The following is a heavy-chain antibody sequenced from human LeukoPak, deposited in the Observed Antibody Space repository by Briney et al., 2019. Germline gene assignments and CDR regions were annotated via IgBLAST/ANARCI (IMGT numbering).Heavy chain of an antibody. CDR1: GYAFTGYY. J-gene: IGHJ6*03. V-gene: IGHV1-2*06. CDR3: ARGIYSTDLYFYMDV. D-gene: IGHD2/OR15-2a*01. Sequence: ASVKVSCKASGYAFTGYYMDWVRQAPGQGLEWMGRINPNSGATNYAQKFQGRVTMTRDTAISTAYMESNGLRSDDTAVYYCARGIYSTDLYFYMDVWGKGTTVTVYS. CDR2: INPNSGAT.